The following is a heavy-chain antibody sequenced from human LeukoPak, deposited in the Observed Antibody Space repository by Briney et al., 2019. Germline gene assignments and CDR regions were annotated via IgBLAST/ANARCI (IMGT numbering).Heavy chain of an antibody. CDR1: GGSISSYY. CDR2: IYTSGST. Sequence: SETLSLTCTVSGGSISSYYWSWIRQPAGKGLEWIGRIYTSGSTNYNPSLKSRVTMSVDTSKNQFSLKLSSVTAADTAVYYCAKGNFWSAAHPQVDVWGKGITVTVSS. D-gene: IGHD3-3*01. V-gene: IGHV4-4*07. J-gene: IGHJ6*04. CDR3: AKGNFWSAAHPQVDV.